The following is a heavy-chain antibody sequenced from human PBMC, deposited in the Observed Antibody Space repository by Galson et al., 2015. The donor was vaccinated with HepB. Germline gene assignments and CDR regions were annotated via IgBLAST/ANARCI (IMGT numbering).Heavy chain of an antibody. D-gene: IGHD1-26*01. J-gene: IGHJ5*02. CDR1: GFTFSSYG. Sequence: SLRLSCAASGFTFSSYGMHWVRQAPGKGLEWVAVISYDGSNKYYADSVKGRFTISRDNSKNTLYLQMNSLRAEDTAVYYCAKRHGGSYYGDWFDPWGQGTLVTVSS. CDR3: AKRHGGSYYGDWFDP. V-gene: IGHV3-30*18. CDR2: ISYDGSNK.